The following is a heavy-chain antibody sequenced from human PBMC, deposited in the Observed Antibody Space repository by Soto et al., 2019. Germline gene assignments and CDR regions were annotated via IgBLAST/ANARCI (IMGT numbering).Heavy chain of an antibody. CDR2: IIPIFGTA. CDR3: ARVVTVVKSFHYWYFDL. Sequence: QVQPVQSGAEVKKPGSSVKVSCKASGGTFSSYAISWVRQAPGQGLEWMGGIIPIFGTANYAQKFQGRVTITADESTSTAYMELSSLRSEDTAVYYCARVVTVVKSFHYWYFDLWGRGTLVTVSS. D-gene: IGHD2-15*01. V-gene: IGHV1-69*12. J-gene: IGHJ2*01. CDR1: GGTFSSYA.